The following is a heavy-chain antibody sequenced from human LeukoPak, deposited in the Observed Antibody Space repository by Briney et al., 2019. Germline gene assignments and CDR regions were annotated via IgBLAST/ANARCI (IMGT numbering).Heavy chain of an antibody. V-gene: IGHV3-23*01. CDR1: GFTFSSYA. CDR2: IFGSGGST. Sequence: GGSLRLSCAASGFTFSSYAMYWVRQAPGKGLEWVSGIFGSGGSTHYADSVKGRFTISRDNSKNTVYLQMNSLRAEDTAVYYCARDDFTGAFYYYYYYMDVWGKGTTVTVSS. J-gene: IGHJ6*03. D-gene: IGHD7-27*01. CDR3: ARDDFTGAFYYYYYYMDV.